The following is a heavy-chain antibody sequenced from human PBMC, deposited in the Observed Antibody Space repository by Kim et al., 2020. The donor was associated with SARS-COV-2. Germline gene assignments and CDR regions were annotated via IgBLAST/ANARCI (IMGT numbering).Heavy chain of an antibody. V-gene: IGHV3-30*04. Sequence: GGSLRLSCAASGFTFSSYAMHWVRQAPGKGLEWVAVISYDGSNKYYADSVKGRFTISRDNSKNTLYLQMNSLRAEDTAVYYCAGDFDYWGQGTLVTVSS. CDR1: GFTFSSYA. CDR3: AGDFDY. CDR2: ISYDGSNK. J-gene: IGHJ4*02.